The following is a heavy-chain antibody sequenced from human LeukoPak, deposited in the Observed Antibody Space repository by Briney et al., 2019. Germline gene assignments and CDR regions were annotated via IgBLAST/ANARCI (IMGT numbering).Heavy chain of an antibody. Sequence: GGSLRLSCAASGFTFSSYGMHWVRQAPGKGLEWVAFIRYDGSNKYYADSVKGRFTISRDNSKNTLYLQMNSLRAEDMAVYYCAKYGLGYDILTGSRRTYYFDYWGQGTLVTVSS. CDR3: AKYGLGYDILTGSRRTYYFDY. CDR1: GFTFSSYG. V-gene: IGHV3-30*02. J-gene: IGHJ4*02. D-gene: IGHD3-9*01. CDR2: IRYDGSNK.